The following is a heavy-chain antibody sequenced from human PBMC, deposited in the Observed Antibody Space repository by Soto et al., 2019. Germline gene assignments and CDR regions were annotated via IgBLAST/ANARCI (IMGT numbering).Heavy chain of an antibody. CDR3: SRLPPSKYRDSPFDP. D-gene: IGHD5-12*01. J-gene: IGHJ5*02. CDR2: SSSKRYGGTA. Sequence: EVQLVESGGGLVQPGRSLGLSCTASGFTFGDYAMTWFRQAPGKGLEWVGFSSSKRYGGTAEYATSVKGRFTISRDDSKSIAYLQMNSLKTEDTAVYFCSRLPPSKYRDSPFDPWGQGTLVIVSS. CDR1: GFTFGDYA. V-gene: IGHV3-49*03.